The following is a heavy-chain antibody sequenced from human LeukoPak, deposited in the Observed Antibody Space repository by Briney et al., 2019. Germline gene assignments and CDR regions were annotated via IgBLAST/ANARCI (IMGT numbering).Heavy chain of an antibody. CDR2: IYYSGRT. V-gene: IGHV4-39*01. CDR3: ARQSLYSDSSGPYYYFDQ. Sequence: PSETLSLTCTVSGGSISSNSYYWGWIRQPPGKGLEWIGSIYYSGRTYYNPSLKSRVTISVDTSKNQLSLKVRSVTAADTAVYYCARQSLYSDSSGPYYYFDQWAQGNLVTVSS. D-gene: IGHD3-22*01. CDR1: GGSISSNSYY. J-gene: IGHJ4*02.